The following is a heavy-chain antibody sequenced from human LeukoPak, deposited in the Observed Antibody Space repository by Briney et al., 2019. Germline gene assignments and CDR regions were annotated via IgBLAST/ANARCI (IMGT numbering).Heavy chain of an antibody. CDR2: ISAYNGNT. V-gene: IGHV1-18*01. D-gene: IGHD6-19*01. Sequence: GASVKVSCKASGYTFTSYGISWVRQAPGQGLEWMGWISAYNGNTNYAQKLQGSVTMTTDTSTSTAYMQLRSLRSDDTAVYYCARVSGIAVAGADGNWFDPWGQGTLVTVSS. CDR1: GYTFTSYG. CDR3: ARVSGIAVAGADGNWFDP. J-gene: IGHJ5*02.